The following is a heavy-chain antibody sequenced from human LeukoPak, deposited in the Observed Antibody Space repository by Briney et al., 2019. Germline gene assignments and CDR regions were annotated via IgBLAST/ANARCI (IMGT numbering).Heavy chain of an antibody. Sequence: SVKVSCKASGYIFTDYYMHWVRQAPGQGLEWMGGIIPIFGTANYAQKFQGRVTITADESTSTAYMELSSLRSEDTAVYYCARDRSDCSSTSCYIWFDPWGQGTLVTVSS. D-gene: IGHD2-2*02. CDR2: IIPIFGTA. CDR3: ARDRSDCSSTSCYIWFDP. CDR1: GYIFTDYY. J-gene: IGHJ5*02. V-gene: IGHV1-69*13.